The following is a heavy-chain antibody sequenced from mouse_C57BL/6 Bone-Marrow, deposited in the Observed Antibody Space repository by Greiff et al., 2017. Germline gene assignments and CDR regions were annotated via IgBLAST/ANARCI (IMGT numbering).Heavy chain of an antibody. CDR1: GYSITSGYY. V-gene: IGHV3-6*01. Sequence: ESGPGLVNPSQSLSLTCSFTGYSITSGYYWNWIRQFPGNKLEWMGYINYDGSNNYNPSLKNRISITRDTSKNQFFLKLNSVTTEDTATYYCARAEELGRDYYAMDYWGQGTSVTVSS. D-gene: IGHD4-1*01. J-gene: IGHJ4*01. CDR2: INYDGSN. CDR3: ARAEELGRDYYAMDY.